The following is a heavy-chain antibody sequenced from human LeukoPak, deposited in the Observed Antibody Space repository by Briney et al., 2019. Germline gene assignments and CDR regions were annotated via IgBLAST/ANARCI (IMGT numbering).Heavy chain of an antibody. Sequence: GGSLRLSCAASGFAFNSRSMNWVRQAPGKGLEWISYISSTSSTIYYADSVRGRLTISRDNAKNSLYLQMNSLRAEDTAVYYCAREPYYYTSGSRHFDYWGQGTLVTVSS. J-gene: IGHJ4*02. D-gene: IGHD3-10*01. CDR3: AREPYYYTSGSRHFDY. V-gene: IGHV3-48*01. CDR2: ISSTSSTI. CDR1: GFAFNSRS.